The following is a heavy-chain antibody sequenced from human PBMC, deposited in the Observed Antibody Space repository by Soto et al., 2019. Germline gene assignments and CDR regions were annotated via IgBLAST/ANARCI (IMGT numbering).Heavy chain of an antibody. J-gene: IGHJ4*02. D-gene: IGHD2-15*01. CDR2: IKLDGSEQ. CDR1: GFTFNSYW. V-gene: IGHV3-7*01. CDR3: AKDGAASPFDY. Sequence: EVQLVESGGGLVQPGGSLRLSCAASGFTFNSYWMNWVRQSPGKGLEWVANIKLDGSEQHYVDSVKGRFTISTDNAKNSLYLLMNSLRAEDTAIYYCAKDGAASPFDYWGQGALVTVSP.